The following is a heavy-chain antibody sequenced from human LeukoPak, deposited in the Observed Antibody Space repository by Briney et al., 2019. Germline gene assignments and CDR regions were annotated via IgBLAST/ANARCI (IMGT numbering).Heavy chain of an antibody. CDR1: GFAFSSYG. J-gene: IGHJ3*02. CDR3: ARDSYSSGWDAFDI. D-gene: IGHD6-19*01. CDR2: IQQDGREK. Sequence: GGSLRLPCAASGFAFSSYGMHWVRQAPGKGLEWVANIQQDGREKYYVDSVKGRFTISRDNAKNSLYLQMNSLRAEDTAVYYCARDSYSSGWDAFDIWGQGTMVTVSS. V-gene: IGHV3-7*01.